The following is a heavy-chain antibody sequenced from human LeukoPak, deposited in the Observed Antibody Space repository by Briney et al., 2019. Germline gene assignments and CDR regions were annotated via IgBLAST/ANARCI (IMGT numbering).Heavy chain of an antibody. CDR1: GFTFSSYA. Sequence: PGGSLRLSCAASGFTFSSYAMHWVRQAPGKGLEWVAVISYDGSNKYYADSVKGRFTISRDNSKNTLYLQMNSLRAEDTAVYYCARELRNYYDSSGYYYEYVDYWGQGTLVTVSS. V-gene: IGHV3-30-3*01. CDR3: ARELRNYYDSSGYYYEYVDY. D-gene: IGHD3-22*01. CDR2: ISYDGSNK. J-gene: IGHJ4*02.